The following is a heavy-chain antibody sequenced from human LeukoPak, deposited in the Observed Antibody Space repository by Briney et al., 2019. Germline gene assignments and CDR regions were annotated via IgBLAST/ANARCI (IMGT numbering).Heavy chain of an antibody. CDR2: IWYDGSNK. CDR3: ASTPTGLDAFDI. D-gene: IGHD2-15*01. J-gene: IGHJ3*02. Sequence: WSLRLSCAASGFTFSSYGMHWVRQAPGKGLEWVAVIWYDGSNKYYADSVKGRFTISRDNSKNTLYLQMNSLRAEDTAVYYCASTPTGLDAFDIWGQGTMVTVSS. V-gene: IGHV3-33*01. CDR1: GFTFSSYG.